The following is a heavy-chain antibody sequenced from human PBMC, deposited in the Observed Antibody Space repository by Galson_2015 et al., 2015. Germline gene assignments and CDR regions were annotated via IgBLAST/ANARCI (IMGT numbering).Heavy chain of an antibody. CDR1: GGSISSYY. CDR2: IYYSGST. CDR3: ARSGPIGAPGAFDI. Sequence: ETLSLTCTVSGGSISSYYWSWIRPPPGKGLEWIGYIYYSGSTNYNPSLKSRVTISVDTSKNQFSLKLSSVTAADTAVYYCARSGPIGAPGAFDIWGQGTMVTVSS. J-gene: IGHJ3*02. V-gene: IGHV4-59*01. D-gene: IGHD3-10*01.